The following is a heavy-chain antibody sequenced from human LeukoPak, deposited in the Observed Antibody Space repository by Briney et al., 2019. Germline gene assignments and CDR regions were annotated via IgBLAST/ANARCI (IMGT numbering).Heavy chain of an antibody. Sequence: SETLSLTCTVSGGSISSGSYYWSWIRQPAGKGLEWIGRIYTSGSTNYNPSLKSRVTISVDTSKNQFSLKLSSVTAADTAVYYCAREEYPRTFDYWGRGTLVTVSS. CDR2: IYTSGST. V-gene: IGHV4-61*02. CDR3: AREEYPRTFDY. J-gene: IGHJ4*02. D-gene: IGHD6-6*01. CDR1: GGSISSGSYY.